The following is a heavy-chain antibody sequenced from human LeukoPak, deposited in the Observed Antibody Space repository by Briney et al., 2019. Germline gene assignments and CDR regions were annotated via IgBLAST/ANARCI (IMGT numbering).Heavy chain of an antibody. Sequence: GRSLRLSCAASGFTFSSYSMNWVRQAPGKGLEWVSSISSRSSYIYYYDTVKGRFTISRDNAKNSLYLQMNSLRAEDTAVYYCAREPFDGSGYYYSDYWGQGTLVTVSS. CDR2: ISSRSSYI. CDR1: GFTFSSYS. CDR3: AREPFDGSGYYYSDY. J-gene: IGHJ4*02. V-gene: IGHV3-21*01. D-gene: IGHD3-22*01.